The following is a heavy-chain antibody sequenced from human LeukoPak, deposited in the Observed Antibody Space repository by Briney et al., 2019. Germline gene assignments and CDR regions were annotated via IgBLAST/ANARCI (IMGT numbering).Heavy chain of an antibody. CDR2: IHTGGSA. D-gene: IGHD5-18*01. CDR3: ARDSEYTYGNWFDP. J-gene: IGHJ5*02. CDR1: GGSIRNLY. Sequence: SETLSLTCTVSGGSIRNLYWSWIRQPAGKGLEWIGRIHTGGSANYNPSLKSRVTMSVDTSKNQFSLKLSSVTAAETAVYYCARDSEYTYGNWFDPWGQGTLVTVSS. V-gene: IGHV4-4*07.